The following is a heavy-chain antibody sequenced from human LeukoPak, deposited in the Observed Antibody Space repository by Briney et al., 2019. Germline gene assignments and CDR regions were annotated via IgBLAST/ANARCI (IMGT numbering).Heavy chain of an antibody. J-gene: IGHJ4*02. V-gene: IGHV5-51*01. CDR1: GYSLTTYW. CDR3: ARLEGSGSYYLYYFDY. CDR2: IYPGDSDT. Sequence: GESLRFSCKGFGYSLTTYWIGGVRQLPGKALEWMGIIYPGDSDTRYSPSFQGQVTISADKSISTAYLQWSSLKASDTAMYYCARLEGSGSYYLYYFDYWGQGTLVTVSS. D-gene: IGHD3-10*01.